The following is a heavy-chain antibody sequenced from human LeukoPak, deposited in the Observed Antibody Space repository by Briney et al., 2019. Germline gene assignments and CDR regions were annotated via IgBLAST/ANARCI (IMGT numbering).Heavy chain of an antibody. V-gene: IGHV1-2*02. CDR3: ARELGGYSGYDYGY. D-gene: IGHD5-12*01. Sequence: ASVKVSCKASGYTFTGYYMHWVRQAPGQGLEWMGWINPNSGGTNYAQKFQGRVTMTRDTSISTAYMELSRLRSDDTAVYCCARELGGYSGYDYGYWGQGTLVTVSS. CDR2: INPNSGGT. CDR1: GYTFTGYY. J-gene: IGHJ4*02.